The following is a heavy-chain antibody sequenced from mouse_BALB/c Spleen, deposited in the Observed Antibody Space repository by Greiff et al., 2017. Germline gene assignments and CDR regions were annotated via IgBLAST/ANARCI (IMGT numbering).Heavy chain of an antibody. CDR2: INPSTGYT. CDR3: ARSYYRYDNFDY. V-gene: IGHV1-7*01. J-gene: IGHJ2*01. Sequence: VQLQQSGAELAKPGASVKMSCKASGYTFTSYWTHWVKQRPGQGLEWIGYINPSTGYTEYNQKFKDKATLTADKSSSTAYMPLSSLTSEDSAVYYCARSYYRYDNFDYWGQGTTLTVSS. D-gene: IGHD2-14*01. CDR1: GYTFTSYW.